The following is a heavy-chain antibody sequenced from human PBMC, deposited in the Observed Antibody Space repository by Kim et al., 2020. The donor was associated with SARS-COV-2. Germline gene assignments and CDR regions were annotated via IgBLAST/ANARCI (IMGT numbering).Heavy chain of an antibody. D-gene: IGHD4-17*01. CDR3: AKDNAVRVTTLEEGWFDP. V-gene: IGHV3-23*01. CDR1: GFTFSSYA. Sequence: GGSLRLSCAASGFTFSSYAMSWVRQAPGKGLEWVSAISGSGGSTYYADSVKGRFTISRDNSKNTLYLQMNSLRAEDTAVYYCAKDNAVRVTTLEEGWFDPWGQGTLVTVSS. CDR2: ISGSGGST. J-gene: IGHJ5*02.